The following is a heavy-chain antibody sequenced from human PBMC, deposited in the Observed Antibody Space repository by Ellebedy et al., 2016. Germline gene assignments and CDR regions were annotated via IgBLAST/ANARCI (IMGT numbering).Heavy chain of an antibody. CDR2: IYWDGEK. D-gene: IGHD3-10*01. CDR1: GFSLSTSGVG. V-gene: IGHV2-5*02. J-gene: IGHJ4*02. CDR3: AHSGLWFDDLDRPRKTCYFDY. Sequence: SGPTLVKPTPTLTLTCTFSGFSLSTSGVGVGWIRQPPGKALEWLALIYWDGEKRYSPSLKSRLAITKDTSKNQVVLAMTYMDPEDTATYYCAHSGLWFDDLDRPRKTCYFDYWGQGTLVTVSS.